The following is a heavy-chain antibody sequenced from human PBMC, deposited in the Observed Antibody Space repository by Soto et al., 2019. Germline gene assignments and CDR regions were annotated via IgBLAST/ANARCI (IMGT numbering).Heavy chain of an antibody. CDR2: INAGNGNT. D-gene: IGHD1-1*01. V-gene: IGHV1-3*01. CDR3: ARDGMGMDV. Sequence: VRQAPGQRLKWMGWINAGNGNTKYSQKFQGRVTITRDTSASTAYMELSSLRSEDTAVYYCARDGMGMDVWGQGTTVTVSS. J-gene: IGHJ6*02.